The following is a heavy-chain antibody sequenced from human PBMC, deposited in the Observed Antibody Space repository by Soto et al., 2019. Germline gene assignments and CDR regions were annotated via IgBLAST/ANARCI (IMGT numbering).Heavy chain of an antibody. Sequence: GGSLRLSCAASGFTVGSNYMSWVRQAPGKGLEWVSVIYSGGSTYYADSVKGRFTISRDNSKNTLYLQMNSLRAEDTAVYYCARGGYSGYSAPKALDYWGQGTLVTVSS. CDR3: ARGGYSGYSAPKALDY. J-gene: IGHJ4*02. CDR2: IYSGGST. CDR1: GFTVGSNY. D-gene: IGHD5-12*01. V-gene: IGHV3-53*01.